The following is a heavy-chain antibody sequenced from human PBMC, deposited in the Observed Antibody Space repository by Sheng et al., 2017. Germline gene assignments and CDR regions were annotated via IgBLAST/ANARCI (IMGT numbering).Heavy chain of an antibody. CDR3: ARFERWLQSNYYYYGMDV. CDR1: GGSFSGYY. V-gene: IGHV4-34*01. Sequence: QVQLQQWGAGLLKPSETLSLTCAVYGGSFSGYYWSWIRQPPGKGLEWIGEINHSGSTNYNPSLKSRVTISVDTSKNQFSLKLSSVTAADTAVYYCARFERWLQSNYYYYGMDVWGQGTTVTVSS. CDR2: INHSGST. D-gene: IGHD5-12*01. J-gene: IGHJ6*02.